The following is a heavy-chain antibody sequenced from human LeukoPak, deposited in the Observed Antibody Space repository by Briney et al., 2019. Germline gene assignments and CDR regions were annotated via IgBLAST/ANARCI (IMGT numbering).Heavy chain of an antibody. J-gene: IGHJ4*02. V-gene: IGHV1-46*01. Sequence: ASVKVSCKASGYTFTSYYMHWVRQAPGQGLEWMGIINPSGGSTSYAQKFQGRVTITADKSTSTAYMELSSLRSEDTAVYYCASTPEQWLIYFDYWGQGTLVTVSS. D-gene: IGHD6-19*01. CDR2: INPSGGST. CDR1: GYTFTSYY. CDR3: ASTPEQWLIYFDY.